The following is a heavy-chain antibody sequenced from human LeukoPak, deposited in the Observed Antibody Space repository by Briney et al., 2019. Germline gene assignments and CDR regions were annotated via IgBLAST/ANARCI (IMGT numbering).Heavy chain of an antibody. CDR2: ISGSGGST. D-gene: IGHD3-16*01. CDR1: GFTVSSNS. CDR3: AKGVYGGPY. J-gene: IGHJ4*02. Sequence: GALRLSCTVSGFTVSSNSMSWVRQAPGKGLEWVSAISGSGGSTYYADSVKGRFTISRDNSKNTLYLQMNSLRAEDTAVYYCAKGVYGGPYWGQGTLVTVSS. V-gene: IGHV3-23*01.